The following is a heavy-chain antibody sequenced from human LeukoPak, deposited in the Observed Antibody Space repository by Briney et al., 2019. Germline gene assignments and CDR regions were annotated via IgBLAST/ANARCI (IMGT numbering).Heavy chain of an antibody. CDR3: ARGLGISQWELLGHGSTDWFDP. D-gene: IGHD1-26*01. J-gene: IGHJ5*02. CDR2: INPNSGGT. CDR1: GYTFTSYG. Sequence: ASVKVSCKASGYTFTSYGISWVRQAPGQGLEWMGWINPNSGGTNYAQKFQGWVTMTRDTSISTAYMELSRLRSDDTAVYYCARGLGISQWELLGHGSTDWFDPWGQGTLVTVSS. V-gene: IGHV1-2*04.